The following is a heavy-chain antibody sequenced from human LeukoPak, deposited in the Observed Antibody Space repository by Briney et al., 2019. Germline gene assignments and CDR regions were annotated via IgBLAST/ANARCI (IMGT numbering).Heavy chain of an antibody. CDR3: AGDWDASSSWGYMDA. V-gene: IGHV1-46*01. Sequence: TLYLSCEASGYTFTGSYMHSVRPAPGQGLEWMGIINPSGGSTSYAQKFQGRVTMPRDMPTSTVSMERSMLRSQATAAYSCAGDWDASSSWGYMDASGKGTTLTVSS. CDR1: GYTFTGSY. D-gene: IGHD6-13*01. J-gene: IGHJ6*03. CDR2: INPSGGST.